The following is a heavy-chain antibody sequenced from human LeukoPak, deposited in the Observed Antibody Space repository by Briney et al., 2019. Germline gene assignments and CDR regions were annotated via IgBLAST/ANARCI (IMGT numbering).Heavy chain of an antibody. CDR3: ASEVFGEDV. D-gene: IGHD3-10*02. V-gene: IGHV3-21*01. Sequence: GGSLRLSCAASGFTFSSHSMNWVRQAPGKGLELVSSISSSSSYIYYAGSLEGRFTIARDNAKNSLYLQMNSLRAEDTAVYYCASEVFGEDVWGKGPTVTVSS. CDR1: GFTFSSHS. J-gene: IGHJ6*04. CDR2: ISSSSSYI.